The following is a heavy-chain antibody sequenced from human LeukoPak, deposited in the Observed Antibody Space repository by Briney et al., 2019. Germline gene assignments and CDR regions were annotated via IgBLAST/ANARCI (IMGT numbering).Heavy chain of an antibody. J-gene: IGHJ2*01. CDR3: ARAHYDSVTGYQILYWYFDL. V-gene: IGHV4-34*01. CDR1: GGSFSGYY. CDR2: INHSGST. D-gene: IGHD3-9*01. Sequence: WETLSLTCAVYGGSFSGYYWSWIRQPPGKGLEWIGEINHSGSTNYNPSLKSRVTISVDTSKNEFSLKLSAVTAADTVVYYCARAHYDSVTGYQILYWYFDLWGRGTLVTVSS.